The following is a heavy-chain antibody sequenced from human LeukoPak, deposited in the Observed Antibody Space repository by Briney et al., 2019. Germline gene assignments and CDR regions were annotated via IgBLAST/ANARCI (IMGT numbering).Heavy chain of an antibody. CDR3: ARDLVSAGFDI. CDR2: INTNTGIP. V-gene: IGHV7-4-1*02. J-gene: IGHJ3*02. CDR1: GYTFRSHA. Sequence: ASVKVSCKAFGYTFRSHAMNWVRQAPGQGFELMGWINTNTGIPTYAQGFAGRFVFSLGTSVTTAYLQITSLKAEDTAVYYCARDLVSAGFDIWGQGTMVTVSS. D-gene: IGHD6-6*01.